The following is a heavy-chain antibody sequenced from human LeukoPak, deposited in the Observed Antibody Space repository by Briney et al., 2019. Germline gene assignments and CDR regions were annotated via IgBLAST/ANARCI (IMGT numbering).Heavy chain of an antibody. CDR2: INHSGST. Sequence: NPSETLSLTCTLSGGSVSTGSSYWSWIRQPPGKGLEWIGEINHSGSTNYNPSLKSRVTISVDTSKKQFSLKLSSVTAADTAVYYCVTYYFDSSGPKKNYWGQGTLVTVSS. J-gene: IGHJ4*02. CDR1: GGSVSTGSSY. V-gene: IGHV4-39*07. D-gene: IGHD3-22*01. CDR3: VTYYFDSSGPKKNY.